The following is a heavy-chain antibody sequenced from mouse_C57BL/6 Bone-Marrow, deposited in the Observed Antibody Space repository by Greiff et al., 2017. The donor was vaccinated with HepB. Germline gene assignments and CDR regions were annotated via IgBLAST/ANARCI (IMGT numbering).Heavy chain of an antibody. CDR2: IHPNSGST. CDR3: ARCPQLGYFDY. Sequence: VQLQQPGAELVKPGASVKLSCKASGYTFTSYWMHWVKQRPGQGLEWIGMIHPNSGSTNYNEKFKSKATLTVDKSSSTAYMQLSSLTSEDSAVYYCARCPQLGYFDYWGQGTTLTVSS. D-gene: IGHD4-1*02. V-gene: IGHV1-64*01. CDR1: GYTFTSYW. J-gene: IGHJ2*01.